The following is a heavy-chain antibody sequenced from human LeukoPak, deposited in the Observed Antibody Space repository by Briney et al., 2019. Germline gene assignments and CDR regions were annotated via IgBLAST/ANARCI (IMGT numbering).Heavy chain of an antibody. CDR3: ARDGGYYYDSSGYSYFDY. D-gene: IGHD3-22*01. CDR2: IYSGGST. V-gene: IGHV3-66*01. Sequence: PGGSLRLSCAASGFTVSSNYMSWVRQAPGKGLEWVSVIYSGGSTYYADSVKGRFTISRDNSKNTLYLQMNSLRAEDTAVYYCARDGGYYYDSSGYSYFDYWGQGTLVTVSS. J-gene: IGHJ4*02. CDR1: GFTVSSNY.